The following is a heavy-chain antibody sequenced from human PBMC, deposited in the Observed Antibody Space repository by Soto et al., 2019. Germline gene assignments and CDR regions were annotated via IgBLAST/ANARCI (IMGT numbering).Heavy chain of an antibody. CDR2: ISPLGGAT. Sequence: EVQLLESGGGLIQPGGSLRLSCAASGFTFTSYGMTWVRQAPGKGLEWVASISPLGGATHYADSAKGRFTVSRDNSKNTLYLQMNSLRAEDTARYYCARDSGVAVTYPFDIWGQGTEVTVSS. V-gene: IGHV3-23*01. J-gene: IGHJ3*02. CDR3: ARDSGVAVTYPFDI. CDR1: GFTFTSYG. D-gene: IGHD2-15*01.